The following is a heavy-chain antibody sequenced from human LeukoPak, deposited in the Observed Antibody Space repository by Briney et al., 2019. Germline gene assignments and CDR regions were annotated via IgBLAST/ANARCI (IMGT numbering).Heavy chain of an antibody. J-gene: IGHJ4*02. CDR3: ARDQKAYDGSPLDY. D-gene: IGHD3-22*01. Sequence: PGGSLRLSCAASGFTLSNYAMTWVRQAPGKGLEWVSSISGNSIYISYADSVKGRCTISRDNAKNSLYLQMNSLRAEDTAVYFCARDQKAYDGSPLDYWGQGTLVTVSS. V-gene: IGHV3-21*01. CDR1: GFTLSNYA. CDR2: ISGNSIYI.